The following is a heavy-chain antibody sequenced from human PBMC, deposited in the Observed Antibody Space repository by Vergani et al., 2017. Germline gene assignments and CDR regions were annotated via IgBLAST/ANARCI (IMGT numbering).Heavy chain of an antibody. V-gene: IGHV1-69*01. CDR2: ITPIFGTA. J-gene: IGHJ5*02. CDR1: GGTFSSYA. Sequence: QVQLVQSGAEVKKPGSSVKVSCKASGGTFSSYAISWVRQAPGQGLEWMGGITPIFGTANYAQKFQGRVTITADESTSTAYMELSSLRSEDTAVYYCARENCSSTSCYPYWFDPWGQGTLVTVSS. D-gene: IGHD2-2*01. CDR3: ARENCSSTSCYPYWFDP.